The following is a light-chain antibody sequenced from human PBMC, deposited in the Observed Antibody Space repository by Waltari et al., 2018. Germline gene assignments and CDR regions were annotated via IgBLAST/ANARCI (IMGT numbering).Light chain of an antibody. CDR2: GTS. J-gene: IGKJ1*01. V-gene: IGKV3D-15*01. Sequence: EIVMTQSPATLSLSPGESATLSCRPSQTIIRNTFAWFQQKPGQPPRHLIYGTSTRAPGSPARFSGSGSGTGFSLTISSLQPEDFATYYCQQYDNWPWTFGLGTRLETK. CDR3: QQYDNWPWT. CDR1: QTIIRN.